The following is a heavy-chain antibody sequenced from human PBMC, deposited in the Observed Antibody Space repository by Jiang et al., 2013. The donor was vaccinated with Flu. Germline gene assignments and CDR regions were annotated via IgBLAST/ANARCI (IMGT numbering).Heavy chain of an antibody. J-gene: IGHJ6*02. V-gene: IGHV1-69*06. CDR2: IIPIFGTA. CDR3: ARQTSLEWLLEPLYYYYYGMDV. D-gene: IGHD3-3*01. Sequence: FSSYAISWVRQAPGQGLEWMGGIIPIFGTANYAQKFQGRVTITADKSTSTAYMELSSLRSEDTAVYYCARQTSLEWLLEPLYYYYYGMDVWGQGTTVTVSS. CDR1: FSSYA.